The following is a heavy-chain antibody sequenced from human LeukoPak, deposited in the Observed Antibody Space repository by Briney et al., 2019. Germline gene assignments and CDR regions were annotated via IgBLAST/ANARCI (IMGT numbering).Heavy chain of an antibody. J-gene: IGHJ3*02. Sequence: GGSLRLSCAASGFIFSTYSMNWVRQASGKGLEWVSSIGRSSSYMYYADSVKGRFTISRDNAKNSLYLQMNSLRAEDTAVYYCARDQAAAGSDAFDIWGQGTMVSVSS. CDR3: ARDQAAAGSDAFDI. CDR2: IGRSSSYM. D-gene: IGHD6-13*01. CDR1: GFIFSTYS. V-gene: IGHV3-21*01.